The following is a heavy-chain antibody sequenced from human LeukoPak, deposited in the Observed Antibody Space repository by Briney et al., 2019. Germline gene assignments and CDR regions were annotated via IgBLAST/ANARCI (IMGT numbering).Heavy chain of an antibody. CDR3: AKAGDREWLRLAALDY. CDR1: GFTFSSYA. D-gene: IGHD5-12*01. Sequence: GGSLRLSCAASGFTFSSYAMSWVRQAPGKGLEWVSAISGSGGSTYYADSVKGRFTISRDNSKNTLYLQMNSLRAEDTAVYYCAKAGDREWLRLAALDYWGKGTLVTVSS. J-gene: IGHJ4*02. CDR2: ISGSGGST. V-gene: IGHV3-23*01.